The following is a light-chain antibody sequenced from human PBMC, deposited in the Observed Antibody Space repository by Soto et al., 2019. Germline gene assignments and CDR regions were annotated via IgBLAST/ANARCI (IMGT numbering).Light chain of an antibody. V-gene: IGLV1-44*01. CDR2: SDD. J-gene: IGLJ7*01. CDR1: NSNIGRYS. Sequence: QTALTQPPSLCGTPGQRVTISCSGSNSNIGRYSVNWYQHFPGTAPKILIYSDDERPSGVPDRFSGSKSGTSASLAISGLQSEDEAEYYCAAWDDNLNGPLFGGGTQLTVL. CDR3: AAWDDNLNGPL.